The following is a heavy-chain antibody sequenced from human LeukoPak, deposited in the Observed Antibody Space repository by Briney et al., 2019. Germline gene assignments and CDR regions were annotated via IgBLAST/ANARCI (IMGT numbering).Heavy chain of an antibody. Sequence: GASVKVSCKASGYTFTGYYMHWVRQAPGQGLEWMGRINPDSGGTNYAQKFQGRVTMTRDTSISTAYMELSRLRSEDTAVYYCARDWGETYYYDSSGYRDAFDIWGQGTMVTVSS. CDR3: ARDWGETYYYDSSGYRDAFDI. CDR1: GYTFTGYY. CDR2: INPDSGGT. D-gene: IGHD3-22*01. V-gene: IGHV1-2*06. J-gene: IGHJ3*02.